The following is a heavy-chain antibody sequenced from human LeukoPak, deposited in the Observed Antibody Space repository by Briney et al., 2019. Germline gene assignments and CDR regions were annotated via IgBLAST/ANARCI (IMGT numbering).Heavy chain of an antibody. CDR1: GYTFTTYN. CDR3: ARVPQYCSGGSCLSMGAFDF. V-gene: IGHV1-18*01. Sequence: ASVKVSCKASGYTFTTYNINWVRQAPGQGLEWMGWISGYNGNTNYAQKLQGRVTMTTDTSTSTAYMELRSLRSDDTAVYYCARVPQYCSGGSCLSMGAFDFWGQGTMVTVSS. CDR2: ISGYNGNT. J-gene: IGHJ3*01. D-gene: IGHD2-15*01.